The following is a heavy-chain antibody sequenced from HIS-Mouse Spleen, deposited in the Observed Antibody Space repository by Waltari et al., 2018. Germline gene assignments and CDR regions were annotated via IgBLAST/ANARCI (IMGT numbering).Heavy chain of an antibody. D-gene: IGHD6-13*01. V-gene: IGHV4-39*07. Sequence: QLQLQESGPGLVTPSETLSLTCTVSGGSISSSSSYWGWIRQPPGKGLEWIGSIHYSGSTYYNPSLKSRVTISVDTSKNQFSLKLSSVTAADTAVYYCAREIPYSSSWYDWYFDLWGRGTLVTVSS. CDR3: AREIPYSSSWYDWYFDL. CDR1: GGSISSSSSY. J-gene: IGHJ2*01. CDR2: IHYSGST.